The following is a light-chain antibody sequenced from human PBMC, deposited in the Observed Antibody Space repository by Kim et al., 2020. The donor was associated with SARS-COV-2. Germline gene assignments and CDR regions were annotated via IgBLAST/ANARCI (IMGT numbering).Light chain of an antibody. CDR2: AAS. CDR3: QQSYSSPKT. Sequence: AAIGDRVTITCRASQSISSYLHWYQQKPGKAPKLLIYAASNLQSGVPSNFSGSGSGTDFTLTISSLQPEDFATYYCQQSYSSPKTFGQGTKVDIK. CDR1: QSISSY. V-gene: IGKV1-39*01. J-gene: IGKJ1*01.